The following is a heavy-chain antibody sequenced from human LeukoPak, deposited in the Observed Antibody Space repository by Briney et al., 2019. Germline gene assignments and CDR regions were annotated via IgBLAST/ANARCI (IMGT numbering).Heavy chain of an antibody. V-gene: IGHV4-39*01. CDR3: ARHYGLNYYDSSAYEY. CDR2: MYESGST. D-gene: IGHD3-22*01. J-gene: IGHJ4*02. Sequence: KSSETLSLTCTVSGGSISGSSFYWDWIRQPPGKGLEWIGSMYESGSTFYSPSLKSRVTISIDTSKNQFSLKLNSVTAADTAVYFCARHYGLNYYDSSAYEYWGQGTLVTVSS. CDR1: GGSISGSSFY.